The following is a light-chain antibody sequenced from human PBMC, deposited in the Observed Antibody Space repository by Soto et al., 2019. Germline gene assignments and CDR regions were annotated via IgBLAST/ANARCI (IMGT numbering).Light chain of an antibody. Sequence: EIVLTQSPGTLSLSPGDTATLSCRASQSLSSSYLAWYQQRPCQAPRLLIYGASSRATGIPDRFSGSGSGTDFTLTISRLDPEDFAVYYCQQYGGSMTFGQGTRLEIE. CDR3: QQYGGSMT. CDR1: QSLSSSY. J-gene: IGKJ5*01. V-gene: IGKV3-20*01. CDR2: GAS.